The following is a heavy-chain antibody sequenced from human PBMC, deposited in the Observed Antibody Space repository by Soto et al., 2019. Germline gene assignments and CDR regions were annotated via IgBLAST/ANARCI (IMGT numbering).Heavy chain of an antibody. J-gene: IGHJ3*02. D-gene: IGHD3-3*01. Sequence: ASVKVSCKASGYTFTSYGISWVRQAPGQGLEWMGWISAYNGNTNYAQELQGRVTMTTDTSTSTAYMELRSLRSDDTAVYYCARDRYYDFWSGLSRPDAFDSWGQGTMVTVSS. CDR3: ARDRYYDFWSGLSRPDAFDS. CDR1: GYTFTSYG. V-gene: IGHV1-18*01. CDR2: ISAYNGNT.